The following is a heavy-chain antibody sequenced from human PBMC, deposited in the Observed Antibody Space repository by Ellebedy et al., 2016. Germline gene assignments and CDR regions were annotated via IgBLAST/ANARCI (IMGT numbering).Heavy chain of an antibody. CDR3: AKISETNMDMNFAH. Sequence: GESLKISXAASGFTFNIAGMTWVRQAPGKGLEWVAIIVFSGTATYYSDSVKGRFIISRDNSQNTLRLQMNSLRAEDTAVYYCAKISETNMDMNFAHWGQGTLVTVSS. D-gene: IGHD2/OR15-2a*01. J-gene: IGHJ4*02. CDR1: GFTFNIAG. CDR2: IVFSGTAT. V-gene: IGHV3-23*01.